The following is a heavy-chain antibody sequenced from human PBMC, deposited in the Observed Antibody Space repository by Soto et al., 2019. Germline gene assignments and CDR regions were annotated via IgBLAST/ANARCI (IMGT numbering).Heavy chain of an antibody. D-gene: IGHD6-6*01. CDR2: IKSKTDGGTT. V-gene: IGHV3-15*01. Sequence: EVQLVESGGGLVKPGGSLRLSCAASGFTFSNAWMSWVRQAPGKGLEWVGRIKSKTDGGTTDYAAPVKGRFTISRDDSKNTLYLQMNSLKTEDTAVYHCTTDIAARLHYGMDVWGQGTTVTVSS. CDR1: GFTFSNAW. J-gene: IGHJ6*02. CDR3: TTDIAARLHYGMDV.